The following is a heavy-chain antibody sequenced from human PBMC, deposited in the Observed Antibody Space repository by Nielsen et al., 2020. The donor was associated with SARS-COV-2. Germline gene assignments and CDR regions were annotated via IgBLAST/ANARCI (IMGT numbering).Heavy chain of an antibody. J-gene: IGHJ4*02. CDR1: GFTVNRNY. D-gene: IGHD5-18*01. CDR3: ASIDGYGVQGY. V-gene: IGHV3-53*01. CDR2: MYAGAST. Sequence: GESLKISCAASGFTVNRNYMSWVRQAPGKGLEWVSLMYAGASTFYADSVKGRFTISRDNAKNSLYLQMNSLRAEDTALYHCASIDGYGVQGYWGQGTLVTVSS.